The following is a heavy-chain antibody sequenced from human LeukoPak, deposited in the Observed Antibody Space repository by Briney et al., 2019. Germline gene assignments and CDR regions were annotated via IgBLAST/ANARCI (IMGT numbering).Heavy chain of an antibody. Sequence: GGSLRLSCAASGFAFGDYWMTWVRQAPGKGLEWVANIKKDGSEKYYVASVKGRFTISRDNAKNSLYLQMNSLRAEDTAVYYCAREDYYGSYYYGMDVWGQGTTVTVSS. CDR3: AREDYYGSYYYGMDV. D-gene: IGHD3-10*01. J-gene: IGHJ6*02. V-gene: IGHV3-7*01. CDR1: GFAFGDYW. CDR2: IKKDGSEK.